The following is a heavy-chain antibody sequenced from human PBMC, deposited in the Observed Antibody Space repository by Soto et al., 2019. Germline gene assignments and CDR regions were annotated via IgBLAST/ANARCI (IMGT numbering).Heavy chain of an antibody. J-gene: IGHJ5*02. V-gene: IGHV4-59*01. Sequence: SETLSLTCTVSGGSISSYYWSWIRQPPGKGLEWIGYIYYSGSTNYNPSLKSRVTISVDTSKNQFSLKLSSVTAADTAVYYCASMVWSGYYRHNWFDPWGQGTLVTVSS. CDR1: GGSISSYY. CDR2: IYYSGST. D-gene: IGHD3-3*01. CDR3: ASMVWSGYYRHNWFDP.